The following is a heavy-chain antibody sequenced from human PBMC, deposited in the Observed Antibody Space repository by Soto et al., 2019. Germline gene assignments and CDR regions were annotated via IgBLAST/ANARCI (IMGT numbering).Heavy chain of an antibody. CDR2: INAGNGNT. D-gene: IGHD2-2*01. V-gene: IGHV1-3*01. Sequence: QVQLVQSGAEVKKPGASVKVSCKASGYTFTSYAMHWVRQAPGQRPEWMGWINAGNGNTNYSQKFQGRVTFTRDTAASTAYMELSSLRSEDTAVYYCARGPLVVLYYYYYYYMDVWGKGTTVTVSS. J-gene: IGHJ6*03. CDR1: GYTFTSYA. CDR3: ARGPLVVLYYYYYYYMDV.